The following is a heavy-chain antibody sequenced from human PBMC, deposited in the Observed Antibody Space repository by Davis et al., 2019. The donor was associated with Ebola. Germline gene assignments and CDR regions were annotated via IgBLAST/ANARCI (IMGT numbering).Heavy chain of an antibody. D-gene: IGHD1-7*01. J-gene: IGHJ4*02. Sequence: PGGSLSLSCTVSGASVSSSNSWGWVRQPPGKGLEWIVGVFSTGNSYYNPSLKSRVTISLETSTSQFSLRLTSVTAADTAVYYCAGLSPLGTTIDYCGQGTLVTVSS. CDR3: AGLSPLGTTIDY. CDR2: VFSTGNS. V-gene: IGHV4-39*01. CDR1: GASVSSSNS.